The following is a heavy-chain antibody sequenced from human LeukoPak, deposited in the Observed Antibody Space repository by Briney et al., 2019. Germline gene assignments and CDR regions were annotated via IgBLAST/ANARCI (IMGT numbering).Heavy chain of an antibody. CDR3: ARVARGDYYYYYMDV. V-gene: IGHV3-74*01. D-gene: IGHD3-10*01. Sequence: GGSLRLSCAASGFIFSSYWMHWVRQAPGKGLGWVSRINSDGSSTSYADSVKGRFTISRDNAKNTLYLQMNSLRAEDTALYYCARVARGDYYYYYMDVWGKGTTVTVSS. CDR1: GFIFSSYW. J-gene: IGHJ6*03. CDR2: INSDGSST.